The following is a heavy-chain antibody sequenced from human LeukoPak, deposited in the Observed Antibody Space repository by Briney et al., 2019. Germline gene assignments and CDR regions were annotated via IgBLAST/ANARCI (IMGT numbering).Heavy chain of an antibody. CDR3: ARNGDGYNLGYFDY. J-gene: IGHJ4*02. CDR1: GFTFSSYA. Sequence: GGSLRLPCAASGFTFSSYAMHWVRQAPGKGLEWVAVISYDGSNKYYADSVKGRFTISRDNSKNTLYLQMNSLRAEDTAVYYCARNGDGYNLGYFDYWGQGTLVTVSS. D-gene: IGHD5-24*01. V-gene: IGHV3-30-3*01. CDR2: ISYDGSNK.